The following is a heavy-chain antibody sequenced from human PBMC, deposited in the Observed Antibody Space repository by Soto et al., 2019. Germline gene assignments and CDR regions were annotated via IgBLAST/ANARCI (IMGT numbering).Heavy chain of an antibody. J-gene: IGHJ6*02. CDR3: ARAGYCSSTSCSKGEYFNGMDV. Sequence: QVKLVQSGAEVKKPGASVKVSCKASGYTFTSYGISWVRQAPGQGLEWMGWISAYNGNTNYAQKLQGRVTMTTDTSTSTAYMEMRSLRSDDTAVYYCARAGYCSSTSCSKGEYFNGMDVWGQGTTVTVSS. CDR1: GYTFTSYG. V-gene: IGHV1-18*01. CDR2: ISAYNGNT. D-gene: IGHD2-2*01.